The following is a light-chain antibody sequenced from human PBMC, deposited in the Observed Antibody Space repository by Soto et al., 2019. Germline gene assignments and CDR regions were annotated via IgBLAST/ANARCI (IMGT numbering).Light chain of an antibody. J-gene: IGKJ1*01. Sequence: EIVMTQSPATLSVSPGERATLSCRASQSVSSNLAWYQQKPGQAPRLLIYGASTRANGIPARFSGSGSGTEFTLTISSLQSEDSAFYYCQQYNNWRTFGQGTKVEIK. CDR1: QSVSSN. CDR3: QQYNNWRT. CDR2: GAS. V-gene: IGKV3-15*01.